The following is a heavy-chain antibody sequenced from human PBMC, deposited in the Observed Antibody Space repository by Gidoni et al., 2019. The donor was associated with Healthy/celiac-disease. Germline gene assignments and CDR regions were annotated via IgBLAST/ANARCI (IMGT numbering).Heavy chain of an antibody. Sequence: QVQLQESGPGLVKPSETLSLTCPVSGASISSYHWSWIRQPPGKGLEWNGYIYYSGSTNYHPSRKSLVTISVDTAKNQFSLKLSSVTAADTAVYYCAIDGGWDLGGMDVWGQGTTVTVSS. CDR2: IYYSGST. CDR1: GASISSYH. V-gene: IGHV4-59*01. D-gene: IGHD3-16*01. CDR3: AIDGGWDLGGMDV. J-gene: IGHJ6*02.